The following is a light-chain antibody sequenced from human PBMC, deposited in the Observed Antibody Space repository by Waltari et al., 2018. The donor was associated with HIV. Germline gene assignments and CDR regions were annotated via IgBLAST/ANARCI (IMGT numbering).Light chain of an antibody. CDR1: QSVNNN. CDR3: QQYSNWLLT. J-gene: IGKJ3*01. Sequence: EIMMTQSPATLSVSPGERVTLSCRASQSVNNNLAWYQQKPGQAPRLLIYDAASRATGIPARFSGSGSGKEFTLTISSLQSEDFAVYFCQQYSNWLLTFGPGTKVDI. V-gene: IGKV3-15*01. CDR2: DAA.